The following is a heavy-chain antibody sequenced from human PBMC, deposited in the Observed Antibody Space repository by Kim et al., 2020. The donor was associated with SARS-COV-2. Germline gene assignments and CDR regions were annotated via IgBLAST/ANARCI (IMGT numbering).Heavy chain of an antibody. CDR3: ARRSSWYSGGYYYYGMDV. J-gene: IGHJ6*02. D-gene: IGHD6-13*01. Sequence: GESLKISCKGSGYSFTSYWIGWVRQMPGKGLEWMGIIYPGDSDTRYSPSFQGQVTISADKSISTAYLQWSSLKASDTAMYYCARRSSWYSGGYYYYGMDVWGQGTTVTVSS. V-gene: IGHV5-51*01. CDR1: GYSFTSYW. CDR2: IYPGDSDT.